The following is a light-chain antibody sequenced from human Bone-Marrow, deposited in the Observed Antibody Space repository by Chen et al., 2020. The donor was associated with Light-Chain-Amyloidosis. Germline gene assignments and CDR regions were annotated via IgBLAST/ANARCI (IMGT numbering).Light chain of an antibody. V-gene: IGKV3-11*01. CDR1: QSVGTY. CDR3: HQRRSWPLT. Sequence: EIVVTQSPATLSLSPGEGATLSCRVSQSVGTYLGWYQQKPGQAPRLVISDTSNRATGIPARFSGRGSETDFTLTISGLEPEDFAVYYCHQRRSWPLTFGGGTKVE. CDR2: DTS. J-gene: IGKJ4*01.